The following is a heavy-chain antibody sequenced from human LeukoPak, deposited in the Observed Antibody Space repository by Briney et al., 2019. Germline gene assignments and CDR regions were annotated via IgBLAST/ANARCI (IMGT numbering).Heavy chain of an antibody. D-gene: IGHD2-2*01. CDR2: INPNRGDT. V-gene: IGHV1-2*02. CDR1: GYTFTDYY. CDR3: ARLARGGIYCSSTKCYVDY. J-gene: IGHJ4*02. Sequence: ASVKVSCKASGYTFTDYYIHWVRQAPGQGLEWMGWINPNRGDTNYAQKFQGRVTMTRDTSISTAYMELSRLRSDDTAVYYCARLARGGIYCSSTKCYVDYWGQGTLVTVPS.